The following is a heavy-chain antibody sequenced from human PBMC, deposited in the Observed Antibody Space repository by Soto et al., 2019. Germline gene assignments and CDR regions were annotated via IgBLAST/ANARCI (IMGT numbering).Heavy chain of an antibody. CDR1: GGSISTSNG. Sequence: QVQLQESGPGLVKPSGTLSLTCAVSGGSISTSNGWSWVRQHPGKGLEWLGDVYRTWSNNYNRSLESRLTISVDKPKNQFSLKLTSVTAADTAVYDCARARATIAAAAIFDCWGQGTLVTVSS. CDR3: ARARATIAAAAIFDC. D-gene: IGHD6-13*01. CDR2: VYRTWSN. J-gene: IGHJ4*02. V-gene: IGHV4-4*02.